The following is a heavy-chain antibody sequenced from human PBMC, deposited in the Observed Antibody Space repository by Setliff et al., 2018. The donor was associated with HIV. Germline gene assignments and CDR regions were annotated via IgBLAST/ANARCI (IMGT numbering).Heavy chain of an antibody. CDR3: ARDCRVGWVFTYGMDV. CDR2: TSGTGGSP. Sequence: PGGSLRLSCAASGFTFNKYAMGWVRQAPGKGLEWVSITSGTGGSPFYADSVKGRFTISRDNSKNTLFLQMNSLRPEDTAVYYCARDCRVGWVFTYGMDVWGQGTLVTVSS. V-gene: IGHV3-23*01. CDR1: GFTFNKYA. D-gene: IGHD6-13*01. J-gene: IGHJ6*02.